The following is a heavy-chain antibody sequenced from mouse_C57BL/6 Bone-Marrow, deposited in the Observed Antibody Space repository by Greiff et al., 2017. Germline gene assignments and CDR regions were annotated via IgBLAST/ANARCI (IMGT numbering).Heavy chain of an antibody. CDR1: GYTFTSYW. CDR2: IDPSDSYT. J-gene: IGHJ4*01. CDR3: ARWLTLKGDY. Sequence: VKLQQPGAELVKPGASVKLSCKASGYTFTSYWMQWVKQRPGQGLEWIGEIDPSDSYTNYNQKFKGKATLTVDTSSSTAYRQLSSLTSEDSAVYYCARWLTLKGDYWGQGTSVTVSS. V-gene: IGHV1-50*01. D-gene: IGHD2-2*01.